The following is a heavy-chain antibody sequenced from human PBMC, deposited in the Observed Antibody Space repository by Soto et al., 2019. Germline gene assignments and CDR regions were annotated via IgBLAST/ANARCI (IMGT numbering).Heavy chain of an antibody. V-gene: IGHV4-59*01. J-gene: IGHJ5*02. CDR1: GASISSYY. CDR3: ERDLHYGGSLDWLDP. Sequence: PSETLSLTCSVSGASISSYYWSWIRQPPGKGLEWIGYIYYSGGTTYNPSLQNRVTISLDTSKNLFSLKVTSVTAADTAVYYCERDLHYGGSLDWLDPWGQGTPVTVYS. CDR2: IYYSGGT. D-gene: IGHD2-15*01.